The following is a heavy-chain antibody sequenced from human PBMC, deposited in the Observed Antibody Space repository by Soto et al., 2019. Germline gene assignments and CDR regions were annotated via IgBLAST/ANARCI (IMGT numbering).Heavy chain of an antibody. CDR1: GGSISNAAYS. V-gene: IGHV4-30-2*01. CDR2: IYPSGMP. J-gene: IGHJ4*02. Sequence: PSETLSLTCTVSGGSISNAAYSWSWIRPPPGKGLEWIGYIYPSGMPFHNPSLRSRVTISIDRSNDQFSLNLKSVTAADTAVYYCARERGGYGLFDSWGQGTLVTVSS. D-gene: IGHD5-18*01. CDR3: ARERGGYGLFDS.